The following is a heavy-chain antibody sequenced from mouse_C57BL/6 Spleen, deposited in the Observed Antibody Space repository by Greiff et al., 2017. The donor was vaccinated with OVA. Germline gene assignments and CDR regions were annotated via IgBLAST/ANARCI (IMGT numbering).Heavy chain of an antibody. CDR1: GFTFSSYG. V-gene: IGHV5-6*01. CDR2: ISSGGSYT. CDR3: ARQSQFFDY. J-gene: IGHJ2*01. Sequence: EVQLVESGGDLVKPGGSLKLSCAASGFTFSSYGMSWVRQTPDKRLEWVATISSGGSYTYYPDSVKGRFTISRDNAKNTLYLQMSSLKSEDTAMYYCARQSQFFDYWGQGTTLTVSS.